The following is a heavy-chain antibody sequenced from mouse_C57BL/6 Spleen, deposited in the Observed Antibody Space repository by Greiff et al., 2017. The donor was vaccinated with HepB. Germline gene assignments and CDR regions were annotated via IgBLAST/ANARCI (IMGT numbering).Heavy chain of an antibody. CDR1: GYTFTSYW. V-gene: IGHV1-55*01. D-gene: IGHD2-1*01. CDR3: ARKGIYYGNSFAY. CDR2: IYPGSGST. Sequence: QVQLQQPGAELVKPGASVKMSCKASGYTFTSYWITWVKQRPGQGLEWIGDIYPGSGSTNYNEKFKSKATLTVDTSSSTAYMQLSSLTSEDSAVYYCARKGIYYGNSFAYWGQGTLVTVSA. J-gene: IGHJ3*01.